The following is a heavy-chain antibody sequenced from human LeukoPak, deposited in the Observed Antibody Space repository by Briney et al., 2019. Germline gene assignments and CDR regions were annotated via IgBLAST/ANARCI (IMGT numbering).Heavy chain of an antibody. CDR1: GFMFTGFA. J-gene: IGHJ4*02. CDR3: ARDMIRGQPDCLDY. CDR2: ISYDGKVK. Sequence: GRSLRLSCAASGFMFTGFAMHWVRQAPGKGLQWVAVISYDGKVKFYGDSVKGRFTISRDDSKNMLYLQMSSLRPEDTAVYYCARDMIRGQPDCLDYWGQGTLVTVSS. D-gene: IGHD3-10*01. V-gene: IGHV3-30*15.